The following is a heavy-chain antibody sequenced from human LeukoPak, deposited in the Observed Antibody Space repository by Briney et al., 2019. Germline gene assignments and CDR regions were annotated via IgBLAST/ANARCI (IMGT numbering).Heavy chain of an antibody. CDR2: ISWNSGSI. V-gene: IGHV3-9*01. D-gene: IGHD5-12*01. CDR1: GFTFSSYA. CDR3: AKVGGYDYYYFDY. J-gene: IGHJ4*02. Sequence: GGSLRLSCAASGFTFSSYAMHWVRQAPGKGLEWVSGISWNSGSIGYADSVKGRFTISRDNAKNSLYLQMNSLRAEDTALYYCAKVGGYDYYYFDYWGQGTLVTVSS.